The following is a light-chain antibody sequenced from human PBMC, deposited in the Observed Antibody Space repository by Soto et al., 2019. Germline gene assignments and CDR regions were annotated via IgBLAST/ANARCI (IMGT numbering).Light chain of an antibody. Sequence: DIQMTQSPSSLSASVGDRVAITCRASQGISNYLAWYQQKPGKVPKLLIYAASTLQSGLPSRFSGSGSGTDLTLTISSLQREDVATYYCQKYNSAPLTFGAGTKVHLK. CDR2: AAS. CDR3: QKYNSAPLT. CDR1: QGISNY. V-gene: IGKV1-27*01. J-gene: IGKJ3*01.